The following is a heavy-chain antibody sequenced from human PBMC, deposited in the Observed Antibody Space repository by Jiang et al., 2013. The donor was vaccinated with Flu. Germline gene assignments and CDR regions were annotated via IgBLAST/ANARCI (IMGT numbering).Heavy chain of an antibody. J-gene: IGHJ5*02. CDR3: ATHTPGPGWFDP. CDR1: GGSISSSSYY. D-gene: IGHD2-15*01. Sequence: GSGLVKPSETLSLTCTVSGGSISSSSYYWGWIRQPPGKGLEWIGSIYYSGNTYYNPSLKSRVTISVDTSMNQFSLNLSSVTAADTAVFFCATHTPGPGWFDPWGQGTLVTVSS. V-gene: IGHV4-39*01. CDR2: IYYSGNT.